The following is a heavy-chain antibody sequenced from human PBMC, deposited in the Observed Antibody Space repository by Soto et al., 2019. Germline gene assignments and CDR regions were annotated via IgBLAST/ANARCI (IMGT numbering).Heavy chain of an antibody. CDR3: ARDRDCSGGSCYSWFDP. CDR2: IYYSGST. CDR1: GGSISSGGYY. V-gene: IGHV4-31*03. J-gene: IGHJ5*02. Sequence: PSETLSLTYTVSGGSISSGGYYWSWIRQHPGKGLEWIGYIYYSGSTYYNPSLKSRVTISVDTSKNQFSLKLSSVTAADTAVYYCARDRDCSGGSCYSWFDPWGQGTLVTVSS. D-gene: IGHD2-15*01.